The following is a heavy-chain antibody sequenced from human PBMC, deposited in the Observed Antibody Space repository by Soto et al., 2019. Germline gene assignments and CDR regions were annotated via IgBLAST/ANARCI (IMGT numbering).Heavy chain of an antibody. V-gene: IGHV1-18*01. Sequence: ASVKVSCKASGYTFTSYGISWVRQAPGQGLEWMGWVSGYNGNTNYAQKLQGRVTMTTDTSTSTAYMELRSLRSDDTAVYYCGRDWGRGQFLTNKDYWGQGTLVTVSS. CDR1: GYTFTSYG. CDR3: GRDWGRGQFLTNKDY. D-gene: IGHD3-9*01. J-gene: IGHJ4*02. CDR2: VSGYNGNT.